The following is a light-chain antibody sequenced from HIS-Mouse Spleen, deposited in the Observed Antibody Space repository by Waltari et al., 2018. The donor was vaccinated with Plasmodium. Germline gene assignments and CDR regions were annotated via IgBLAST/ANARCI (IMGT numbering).Light chain of an antibody. CDR3: CSYAGSSTFV. J-gene: IGLJ3*02. Sequence: QSALPQPASVSGSPGQSITISCTGTSSDVGSYNLFSWYQQHPGKAPKLMIYEGSKRPSGVSNRFSGSKSGNTASLTISGLQAEDEADYYCCSYAGSSTFVFGGGTKLTVL. CDR1: SSDVGSYNL. CDR2: EGS. V-gene: IGLV2-23*03.